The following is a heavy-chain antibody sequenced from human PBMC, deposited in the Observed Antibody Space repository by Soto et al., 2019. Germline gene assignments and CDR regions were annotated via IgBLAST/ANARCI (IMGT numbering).Heavy chain of an antibody. D-gene: IGHD3-10*01. V-gene: IGHV1-46*01. J-gene: IGHJ5*02. CDR1: GYTFTSYY. CDR2: INPSGGST. Sequence: ASVKVSCKASGYTFTSYYMHWVRQAPGQGLEWMGIINPSGGSTSYAQKFQGRVTMTRDTSTSTVYMELSSLRSEDTAVYYCARDLSPPIGSPWFDPPGHGTLVTLPS. CDR3: ARDLSPPIGSPWFDP.